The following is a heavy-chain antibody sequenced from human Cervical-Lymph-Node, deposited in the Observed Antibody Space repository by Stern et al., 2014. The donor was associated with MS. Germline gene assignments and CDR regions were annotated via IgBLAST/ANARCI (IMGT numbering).Heavy chain of an antibody. CDR2: INEDGTEK. J-gene: IGHJ3*01. D-gene: IGHD3-16*01. V-gene: IGHV3-7*01. CDR1: GFRFVNYW. CDR3: ARDLRVFDL. Sequence: EVPLVESGGGLVQPRGSLRLSCAASGFRFVNYWMTWLRQTPDKGLEWVANINEDGTEKHYVDAVKGRLTISRDNAKKSLYLQMNSLRVEDTAVYYCARDLRVFDLWGPGTRVTVSS.